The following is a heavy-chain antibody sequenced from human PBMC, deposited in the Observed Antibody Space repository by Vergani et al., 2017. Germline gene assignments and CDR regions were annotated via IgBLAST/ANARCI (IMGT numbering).Heavy chain of an antibody. J-gene: IGHJ4*02. V-gene: IGHV4-61*02. CDR3: VCRATSPPRCFDC. CDR2: IHTGGST. D-gene: IGHD2-2*01. CDR1: GGSIRSGSHY. Sequence: QVQLQESGPGLVKPSQTLSLTCTVSGGSIRSGSHYWSWIRQPAGKGPEWIGHIHTGGSTDLNPSFKSRVTTSVDASKNQFSLKLTSVTAADTAVYRCVCRATSPPRCFDCWGQGTLVIVSS.